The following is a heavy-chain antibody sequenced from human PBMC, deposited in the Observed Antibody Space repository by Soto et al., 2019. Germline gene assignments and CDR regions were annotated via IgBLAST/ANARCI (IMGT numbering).Heavy chain of an antibody. Sequence: QLQRQESGPGLVKPSETLSLTCAVSGGSISSRGYFWGWIRQPPGKGLEWIGSVYYNGSTYYNPSLKSRVTISVDTSKNQFSLKLSSVTAADTTVYYCAPYDFWSGYYYNWGQGTLVTVSS. CDR3: APYDFWSGYYYN. D-gene: IGHD3-3*01. J-gene: IGHJ4*02. CDR2: VYYNGST. V-gene: IGHV4-39*01. CDR1: GGSISSRGYF.